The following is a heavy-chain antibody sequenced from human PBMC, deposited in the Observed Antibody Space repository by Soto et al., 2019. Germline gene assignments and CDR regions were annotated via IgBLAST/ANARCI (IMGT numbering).Heavy chain of an antibody. J-gene: IGHJ4*02. D-gene: IGHD3-9*01. Sequence: EVPLLESGGGLVQPGGSLRLSCAASGFTFSSYAMSWVRQAPGKGLEWVSAISGSGGSTYYADSVKGRFTISRDNSXXTRYLQMNSLRAEDTAVYYCAKDLRYFDWLFPLDYWGQGTLVTVSS. CDR3: AKDLRYFDWLFPLDY. CDR2: ISGSGGST. V-gene: IGHV3-23*01. CDR1: GFTFSSYA.